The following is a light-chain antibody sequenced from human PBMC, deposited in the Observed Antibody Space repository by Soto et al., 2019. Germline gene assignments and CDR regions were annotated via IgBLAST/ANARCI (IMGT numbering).Light chain of an antibody. CDR2: EVS. V-gene: IGLV2-14*01. Sequence: QSVLTQPASASGSPGQSITISCTGTSSDVGGYNFVSWYQQHPGRAPKLLIYEVSRRPSGVSNRFSGSKSGDTASLTISGLQAEDEADYYCYSYRGYYTRVFGTGTKV. CDR1: SSDVGGYNF. J-gene: IGLJ1*01. CDR3: YSYRGYYTRV.